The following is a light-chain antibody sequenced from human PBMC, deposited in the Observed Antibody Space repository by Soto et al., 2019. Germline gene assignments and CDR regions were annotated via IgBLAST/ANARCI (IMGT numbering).Light chain of an antibody. CDR2: LNSDGSH. CDR1: SGHSSYA. Sequence: QLVLTQSPSASASLGASVKLTCTLSSGHSSYAIAWHQQQPEKGPRYLMKLNSDGSHSKGDGIPDRFSGSSSGAERYLTISCLQSEDEADYYCQTWGTGIRVFGGETQLTVL. J-gene: IGLJ3*02. CDR3: QTWGTGIRV. V-gene: IGLV4-69*01.